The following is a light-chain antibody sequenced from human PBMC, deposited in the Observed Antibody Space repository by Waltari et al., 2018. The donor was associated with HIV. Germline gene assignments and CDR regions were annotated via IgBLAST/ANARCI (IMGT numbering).Light chain of an antibody. V-gene: IGLV7-46*01. CDR3: LLSYSGVRV. J-gene: IGLJ3*02. CDR2: ETA. Sequence: QVVVTQEPSLSVSPGGTVTVTCASVTGSVSKNHYTHWIQLKPGQAPRTLIYETAKRHPWTAGRFAGSLIGGRAALMLAGALPDDEADYYCLLSYSGVRVFGGGTRLTV. CDR1: TGSVSKNHY.